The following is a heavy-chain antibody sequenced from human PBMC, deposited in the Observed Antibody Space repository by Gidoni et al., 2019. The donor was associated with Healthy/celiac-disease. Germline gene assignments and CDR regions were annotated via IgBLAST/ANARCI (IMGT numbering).Heavy chain of an antibody. V-gene: IGHV3-30*18. CDR3: ANDGSECGGDCYDYYYGMDV. CDR1: GFTFSSYG. CDR2: ISYDGSNK. Sequence: QVQLVESGGGVVQPGRSLRLSCAASGFTFSSYGMPWVRQAPGKGLEWVAVISYDGSNKYYADSVKGRFTISRDNSKNTLYLQMNSLRAEDTAVYYCANDGSECGGDCYDYYYGMDVWGQGTTVTVSS. J-gene: IGHJ6*02. D-gene: IGHD2-21*01.